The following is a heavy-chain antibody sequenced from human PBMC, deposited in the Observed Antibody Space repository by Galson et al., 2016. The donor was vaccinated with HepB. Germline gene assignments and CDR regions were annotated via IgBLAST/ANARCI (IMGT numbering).Heavy chain of an antibody. CDR3: VKDRRVTTGVFES. V-gene: IGHV3-9*01. CDR2: ISWDSETI. J-gene: IGHJ4*02. D-gene: IGHD4-23*01. Sequence: SLRLSCAASGFPFDEYALHWVRQGPRKGLEWVSGISWDSETIDYGDSVRGRFRISRDNAEKSLFLQMNSLRQEDTGVYYCVKDRRVTTGVFESWGQGTLVVVSS. CDR1: GFPFDEYA.